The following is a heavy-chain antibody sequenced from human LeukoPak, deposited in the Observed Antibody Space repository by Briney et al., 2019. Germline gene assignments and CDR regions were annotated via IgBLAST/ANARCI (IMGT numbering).Heavy chain of an antibody. CDR2: IYYSGST. V-gene: IGHV4-31*03. D-gene: IGHD2-2*01. Sequence: KASETLSLTCTVSGGSISSGGYYWSWIRQHPGKGLEWIGYIYYSGSTYNNPSLKSRVTISVDTSKNQFSLKLNSVTAADTAVYYCARHGAVVVPAAMGWYFDYWGQGTLVTVSS. J-gene: IGHJ4*02. CDR3: ARHGAVVVPAAMGWYFDY. CDR1: GGSISSGGYY.